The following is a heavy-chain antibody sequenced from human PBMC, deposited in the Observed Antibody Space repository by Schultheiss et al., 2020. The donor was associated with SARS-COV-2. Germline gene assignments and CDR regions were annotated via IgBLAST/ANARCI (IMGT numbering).Heavy chain of an antibody. CDR3: ARVGRLEGLVGTSFYGVDV. Sequence: GGSLRLSCAASGFTFSSYAMSWVRQAPGKGLEWVSAIRASGGSTYYADSVKGRFTISRDNSKNTLYLQMNSLRAEDTAVYYCARVGRLEGLVGTSFYGVDVWGQGTTVTVSS. D-gene: IGHD1-26*01. J-gene: IGHJ6*02. CDR1: GFTFSSYA. V-gene: IGHV3-23*01. CDR2: IRASGGST.